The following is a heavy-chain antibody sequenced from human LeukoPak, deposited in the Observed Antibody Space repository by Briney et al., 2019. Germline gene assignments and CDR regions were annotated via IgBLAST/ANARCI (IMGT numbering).Heavy chain of an antibody. J-gene: IGHJ4*02. V-gene: IGHV4-39*01. Sequence: SETLSLTCTVSGGSISSSSAYWGWIRQPPGKGLEWIGSIYYSKNTYYNPSLTSRVTISADTSKNQFSLTLGSVSATDTAVYYCVSPRGFSYGYFDYWGQGTLVTVSS. CDR3: VSPRGFSYGYFDY. D-gene: IGHD5-18*01. CDR2: IYYSKNT. CDR1: GGSISSSSAY.